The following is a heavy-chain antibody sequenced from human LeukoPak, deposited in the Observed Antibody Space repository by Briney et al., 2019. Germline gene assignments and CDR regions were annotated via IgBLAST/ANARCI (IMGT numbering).Heavy chain of an antibody. Sequence: ASVKVSCKASGYSFVGYGITWVRQAPGQGLEWMGWISAYNGNTNYAQKLQGRVTMTTDTSTSTAYMELRSLRSDDTAVYYCARVYSSSWEEVDYWGQGTLVTVSS. CDR1: GYSFVGYG. V-gene: IGHV1-18*01. D-gene: IGHD6-13*01. CDR2: ISAYNGNT. J-gene: IGHJ4*02. CDR3: ARVYSSSWEEVDY.